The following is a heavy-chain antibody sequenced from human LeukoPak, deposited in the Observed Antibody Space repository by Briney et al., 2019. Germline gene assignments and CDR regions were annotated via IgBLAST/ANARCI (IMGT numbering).Heavy chain of an antibody. CDR2: IYTGGST. V-gene: IGHV3-66*04. CDR3: AKRFLEWFRYMDV. CDR1: GFTVSSNY. J-gene: IGHJ6*03. Sequence: GGSLRLSCAASGFTVSSNYMTWVRQAPGKGLEWVSVIYTGGSTYYADSVKGRFTISRDNSKNTLYLQMNSLRDEDTAVYYCAKRFLEWFRYMDVWGKGTTVTVSS. D-gene: IGHD3-3*01.